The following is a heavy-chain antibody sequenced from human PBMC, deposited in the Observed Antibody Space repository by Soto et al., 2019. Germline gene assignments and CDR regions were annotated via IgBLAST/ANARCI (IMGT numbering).Heavy chain of an antibody. D-gene: IGHD1-26*01. CDR3: TRDFGSGSYMSFDY. V-gene: IGHV3-21*06. Sequence: GGSMRLSCAASGFSFSSYTMNWVRQSPGKGLEWVSSISSRGSDIHYADSVKGRFTISRDNAKNSVDLQMDSLRDEDTAVYYCTRDFGSGSYMSFDYWGQGALVTVSS. CDR1: GFSFSSYT. J-gene: IGHJ4*02. CDR2: ISSRGSDI.